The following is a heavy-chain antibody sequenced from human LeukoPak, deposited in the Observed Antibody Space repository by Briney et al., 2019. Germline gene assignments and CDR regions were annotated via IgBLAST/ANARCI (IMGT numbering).Heavy chain of an antibody. CDR1: GFTFSSYA. D-gene: IGHD5-18*01. V-gene: IGHV3-21*01. CDR2: ISSSCSYI. J-gene: IGHJ4*02. CDR3: ARKSGYSYGSIDY. Sequence: GGSLRLSCAASGFTFSSYAMHWVRQAPGKGLEWVSSISSSCSYIYYADSVKGRFSISRDNAKNSLYLQMNSLRAEDTAVYYCARKSGYSYGSIDYWGQGTLVTVSS.